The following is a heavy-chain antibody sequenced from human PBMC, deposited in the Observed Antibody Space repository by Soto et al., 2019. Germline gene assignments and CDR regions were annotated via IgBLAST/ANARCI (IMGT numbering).Heavy chain of an antibody. Sequence: ASVKVSCKASGYTFTGYYMHWVRQAPGQGLEWMGWINPNSGGTNYAQKFQGRVTMTRDTSISTAYMELSRLRSDDTAVYYCARVVVGATPKGNDYWGQGTLVTVSS. CDR2: INPNSGGT. D-gene: IGHD1-26*01. CDR3: ARVVVGATPKGNDY. J-gene: IGHJ4*02. V-gene: IGHV1-2*02. CDR1: GYTFTGYY.